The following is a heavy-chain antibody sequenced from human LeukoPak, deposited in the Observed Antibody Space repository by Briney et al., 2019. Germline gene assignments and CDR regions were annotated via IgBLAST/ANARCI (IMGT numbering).Heavy chain of an antibody. Sequence: SETLSLTCTVSVGSISSYYWSWIRQPPGKGLEWIGYIYYSGSTNYNPSLKSRVTISVDTSKNQFSLNLSSVTAADTAVYYCAREGRGAAAGMDYWGQGTLVTVSS. D-gene: IGHD6-13*01. CDR3: AREGRGAAAGMDY. J-gene: IGHJ4*02. CDR1: VGSISSYY. V-gene: IGHV4-59*01. CDR2: IYYSGST.